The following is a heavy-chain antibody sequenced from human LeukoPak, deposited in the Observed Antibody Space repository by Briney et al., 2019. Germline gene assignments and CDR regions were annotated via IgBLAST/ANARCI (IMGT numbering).Heavy chain of an antibody. CDR2: IRSKANSYAT. D-gene: IGHD3-3*01. J-gene: IGHJ4*02. CDR1: GFTFSGSA. Sequence: GGSLKLSCAASGFTFSGSAMHWVRQASGKGLEWVGRIRSKANSYATAYAASGKGRFTISRDDSKNTAYLQMNSLKTEDTAVYYCTRHSEQYYDFWSGYSGDYWDQGTLVTVSS. V-gene: IGHV3-73*01. CDR3: TRHSEQYYDFWSGYSGDY.